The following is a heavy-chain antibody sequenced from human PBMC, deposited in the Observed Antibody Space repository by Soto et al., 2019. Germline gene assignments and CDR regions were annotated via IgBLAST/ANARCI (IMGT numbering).Heavy chain of an antibody. V-gene: IGHV4-59*01. D-gene: IGHD3-22*01. CDR1: GGSISSYY. Sequence: ETLSLTCTVSGGSISSYYWSWIRQPPGKGLEWIGYIYYSGSTNYNPSLKSRVTISVDTSKNQFSLKLSSVTAADTAVYYCARRGLTYYYDSSGDISGDYYGMDVWGQGTTVTVSS. CDR2: IYYSGST. J-gene: IGHJ6*02. CDR3: ARRGLTYYYDSSGDISGDYYGMDV.